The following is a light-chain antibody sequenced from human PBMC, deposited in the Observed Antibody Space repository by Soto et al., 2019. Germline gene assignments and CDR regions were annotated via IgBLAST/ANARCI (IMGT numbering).Light chain of an antibody. J-gene: IGKJ3*01. V-gene: IGKV3-20*01. CDR2: AAS. CDR1: QSVSVNS. Sequence: EIVLTQSPGTLSLSPGERAPLSCRAIQSVSVNSLAWYQQKGGQAPRLLIYAASTRATGVPDRFRGSGSGTDFALTISRLETEDFAVYYCQQYGGSPFTFGPGTKVDIK. CDR3: QQYGGSPFT.